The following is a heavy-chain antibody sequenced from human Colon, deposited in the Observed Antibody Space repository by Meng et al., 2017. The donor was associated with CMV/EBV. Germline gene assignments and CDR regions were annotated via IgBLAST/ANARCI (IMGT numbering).Heavy chain of an antibody. V-gene: IGHV3-11*01. J-gene: IGHJ6*02. CDR3: ARDLPGSAYYYYYGLDV. CDR1: GFSFSDYY. D-gene: IGHD6-6*01. Sequence: GESLKISCAASGFSFSDYYMSWVRQAPGKGLEWVSSISDSGRTIYYADSVRGRFTISRDHANNSLYLQLNDLRAEDTAMYYCARDLPGSAYYYYYGLDVWGQG. CDR2: ISDSGRTI.